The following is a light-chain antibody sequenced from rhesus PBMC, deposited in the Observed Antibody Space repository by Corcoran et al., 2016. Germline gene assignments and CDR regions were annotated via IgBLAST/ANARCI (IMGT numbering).Light chain of an antibody. Sequence: EIVMTQSPATLSLSPGERATMSCRASQSVSFSLAWYQPKPGQAPKLLLYVTSTRATGIPVRFSGRGSGTEFTLTISSLEPEDVGIYYCQQDYRWPLTFGGGTKVELK. CDR2: VTS. CDR3: QQDYRWPLT. J-gene: IGKJ4*01. CDR1: QSVSFS. V-gene: IGKV3-42*01.